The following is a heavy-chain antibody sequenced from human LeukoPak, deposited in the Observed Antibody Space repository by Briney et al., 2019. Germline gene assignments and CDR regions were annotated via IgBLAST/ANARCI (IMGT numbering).Heavy chain of an antibody. J-gene: IGHJ4*02. CDR1: GFTFSSYA. CDR2: ISYDGSNK. D-gene: IGHD2-2*01. CDR3: ARDWGYCSSTSCYLFDY. V-gene: IGHV3-30-3*01. Sequence: PGGSLRLSCAASGFTFSSYAMHWVRQAPGKGLEWVAVISYDGSNKYYADSVKGRFTISRDNSKNTLYLQMNSLRAEDTAVYYCARDWGYCSSTSCYLFDYWGQGTLVTVSS.